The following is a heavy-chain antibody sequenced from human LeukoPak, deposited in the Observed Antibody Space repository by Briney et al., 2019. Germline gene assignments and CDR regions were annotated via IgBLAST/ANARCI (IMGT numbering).Heavy chain of an antibody. CDR2: IYYSGRT. J-gene: IGHJ5*02. V-gene: IGHV4-30-4*08. CDR1: GGSISSGDYY. D-gene: IGHD3-3*01. Sequence: PSETLSLTCTVSGGSISSGDYYWSWLRQPQGKGLEWIGYIYYSGRTYYNPSLKSRVTISVDTSKNQFSLKLSSVTAADTAVYYCAREAHGKRSGYSWVNWFDPWGQGTLVTVSS. CDR3: AREAHGKRSGYSWVNWFDP.